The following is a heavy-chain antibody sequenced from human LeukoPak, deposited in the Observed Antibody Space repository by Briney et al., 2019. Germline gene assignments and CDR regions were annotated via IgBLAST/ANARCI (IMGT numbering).Heavy chain of an antibody. CDR1: GGSFSGYY. J-gene: IGHJ4*02. Sequence: SETLSLTCAVYGGSFSGYYWSWIRQPPGKGLEWIGEINHSGSTNYNPSLKSRVTISVDKSKNQFSLKLSSVTAADTAVYYCARTPLIAVAGAFDYWGQGTLVTVSS. CDR2: INHSGST. CDR3: ARTPLIAVAGAFDY. D-gene: IGHD6-19*01. V-gene: IGHV4-34*01.